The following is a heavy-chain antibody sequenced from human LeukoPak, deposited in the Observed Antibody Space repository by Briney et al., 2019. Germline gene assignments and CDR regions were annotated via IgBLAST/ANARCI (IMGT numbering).Heavy chain of an antibody. Sequence: GGSLRLSCAASGFPFNAYWMTWVRQAPGKGLEWVANIKEDGSEKYHVESVKGRFTISRDNAKNSLYLQMNSLRAEDTAMYYCARPYSSSWFGAFDIWGRGTMVIVSS. J-gene: IGHJ3*02. D-gene: IGHD6-13*01. CDR2: IKEDGSEK. V-gene: IGHV3-7*03. CDR3: ARPYSSSWFGAFDI. CDR1: GFPFNAYW.